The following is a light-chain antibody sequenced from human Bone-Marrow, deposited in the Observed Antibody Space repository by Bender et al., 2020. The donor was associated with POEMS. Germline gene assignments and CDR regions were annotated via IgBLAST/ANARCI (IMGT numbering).Light chain of an antibody. CDR1: KLGEKY. V-gene: IGLV3-1*01. Sequence: LTQPPSASVSPGQTASITCSGDKLGEKYVCWYQQKPGQSPVLVMSQDNKRPSGIPDRFSGSRSGTSASLAISGLQSEDEADYYCAVWDDSLNGWVFGGGTKLTVL. CDR2: QDN. J-gene: IGLJ3*02. CDR3: AVWDDSLNGWV.